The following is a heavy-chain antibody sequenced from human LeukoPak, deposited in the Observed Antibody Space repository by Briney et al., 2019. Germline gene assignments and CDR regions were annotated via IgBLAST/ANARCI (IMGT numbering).Heavy chain of an antibody. V-gene: IGHV3-23*01. Sequence: GGSLRLSCAASGFTFSSYAMSWVRQAPGKGLEWVSAISDSGVTTYYADSVKGRFTISRDNSKNTLYLQMNSLRAEDTAVYYCAKEKTTVRTPGIDYWGQGTLVTVLS. D-gene: IGHD4-23*01. CDR2: ISDSGVTT. CDR3: AKEKTTVRTPGIDY. CDR1: GFTFSSYA. J-gene: IGHJ4*02.